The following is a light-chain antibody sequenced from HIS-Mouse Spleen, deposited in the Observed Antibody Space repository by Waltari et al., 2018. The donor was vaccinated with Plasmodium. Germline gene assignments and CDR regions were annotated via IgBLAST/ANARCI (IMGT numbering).Light chain of an antibody. CDR1: SSDVGSYNL. J-gene: IGLJ1*01. CDR3: CSYAGSSTYV. Sequence: QSALTQPASVSGSPGQSITISCTGPSSDVGSYNLASWYQQQPGKAPKLRIYEGSKRPSGVSNRFSGSKSGNTASLTISGLQAEDEADYYCCSYAGSSTYVFGTGTKVTVL. V-gene: IGLV2-23*01. CDR2: EGS.